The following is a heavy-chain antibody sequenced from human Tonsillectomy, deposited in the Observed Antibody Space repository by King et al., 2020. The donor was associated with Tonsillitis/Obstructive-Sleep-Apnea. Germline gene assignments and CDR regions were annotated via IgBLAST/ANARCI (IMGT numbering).Heavy chain of an antibody. CDR2: ISAYNGNT. CDR3: ARDLGIRGSSSYPDY. J-gene: IGHJ4*02. Sequence: QLVQSGAEVKKPGASVKVSCKASRYTFTSYDISWVRQAPGQGLEWMGWISAYNGNTNYAQKLQGRVTMTTDTSTRTAYMELRSLRSDDTAVYYCARDLGIRGSSSYPDYWGQGTLVTVLS. CDR1: RYTFTSYD. D-gene: IGHD6-6*01. V-gene: IGHV1-18*01.